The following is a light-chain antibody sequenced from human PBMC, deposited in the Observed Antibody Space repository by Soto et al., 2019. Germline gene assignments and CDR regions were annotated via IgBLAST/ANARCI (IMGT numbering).Light chain of an antibody. V-gene: IGKV3-15*01. CDR3: QQYNNWRT. CDR1: QSVSSD. J-gene: IGKJ1*01. CDR2: GAS. Sequence: EIVMTQSPATLSVSPGERATRSCRASQSVSSDLAWYQQKPGQAPRLLIHGASTRATGVPARFSGSGSGTEFILTIISLQSEDFAVYYCQQYNNWRTFGQGTKVEIQ.